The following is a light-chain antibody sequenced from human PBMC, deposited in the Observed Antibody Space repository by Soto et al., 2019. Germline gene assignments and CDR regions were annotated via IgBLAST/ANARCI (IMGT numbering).Light chain of an antibody. CDR2: VAS. V-gene: IGKV1-39*01. Sequence: IQMTQSPSSLSASVGDRVTITCRASQSISSYLNWYQQKPGKAPNLLIYVASSLQSGVPLRFTGSGSGTDFTLTISSLQPEDFATYYCQQSDITPWTFGQGTKVEIK. CDR3: QQSDITPWT. CDR1: QSISSY. J-gene: IGKJ1*01.